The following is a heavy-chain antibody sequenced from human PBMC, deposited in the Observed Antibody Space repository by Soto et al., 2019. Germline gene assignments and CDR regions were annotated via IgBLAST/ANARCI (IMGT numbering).Heavy chain of an antibody. Sequence: EVQLVESGGGLVQPGGSLKLSCAASGFTFSGSAMHWVRQASGKGLEWVGRIRSKANSYATAYAASVKGRFTISRDDAKNTAYLHMNSLKTEDTAVYYCTRHFPHNDFWSGLTYYYMDVRGKGTTVTDSS. CDR3: TRHFPHNDFWSGLTYYYMDV. CDR2: IRSKANSYAT. V-gene: IGHV3-73*01. CDR1: GFTFSGSA. J-gene: IGHJ6*03. D-gene: IGHD3-3*01.